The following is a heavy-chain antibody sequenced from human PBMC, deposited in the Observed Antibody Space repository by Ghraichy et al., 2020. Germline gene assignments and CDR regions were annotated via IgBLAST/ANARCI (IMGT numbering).Heavy chain of an antibody. J-gene: IGHJ3*02. Sequence: SETLSLTCTVSGGSISSSSYYWGWIRQPPGKGLEWIGSIYYSGSTYYNPSLKSRVTISVDTSKNQFSLKLSSVTAADTAVYYCARPRHYWPSDAFDIWGQGTMVTVSS. CDR1: GGSISSSSYY. CDR3: ARPRHYWPSDAFDI. D-gene: IGHD2-8*02. V-gene: IGHV4-39*01. CDR2: IYYSGST.